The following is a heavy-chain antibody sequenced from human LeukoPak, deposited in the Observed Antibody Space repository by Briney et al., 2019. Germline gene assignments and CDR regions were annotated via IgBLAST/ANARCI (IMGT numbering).Heavy chain of an antibody. CDR2: IYYSGST. J-gene: IGHJ4*02. CDR3: ARVLSGAFDY. Sequence: SETLSLTCAVSGGSISSYYWSWIRQPPGKGLEWIGYIYYSGSTNYNPSLKSRVTISVDTSKNQFSLKLSSVTAADTAVYYCARVLSGAFDYWGQGTLVTVSS. CDR1: GGSISSYY. D-gene: IGHD2-15*01. V-gene: IGHV4-59*01.